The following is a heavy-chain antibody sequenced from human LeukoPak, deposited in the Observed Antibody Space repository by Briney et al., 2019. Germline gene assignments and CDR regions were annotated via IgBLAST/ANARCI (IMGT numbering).Heavy chain of an antibody. V-gene: IGHV1-46*01. CDR3: ARVGVSYGYSDY. J-gene: IGHJ4*02. D-gene: IGHD5-18*01. CDR1: GYTFTGSY. CDR2: INPSGGST. Sequence: ASVKVSCKASGYTFTGSYMHWVRQAPGQGLEWMGIINPSGGSTSYAQKFQGRVTMTRDTSTSTVYMELSSLRSEDTAVYYCARVGVSYGYSDYWGQGTLVTVSS.